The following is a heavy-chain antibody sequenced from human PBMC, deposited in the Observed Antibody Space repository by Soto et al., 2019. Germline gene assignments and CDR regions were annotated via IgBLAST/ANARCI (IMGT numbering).Heavy chain of an antibody. CDR3: AKVDVPVVAATFDY. V-gene: IGHV3-23*01. CDR1: GFTFSSYA. Sequence: EVQLLESGGGLVQPGGSLRLSCAASGFTFSSYAMSWVRQAPGKGLEWVSAISGSGGSTYYADSVKGRFTISRDNSKNTLYLQRNSLRAEDTAGYYCAKVDVPVVAATFDYWGQGTLVTVSS. J-gene: IGHJ4*02. CDR2: ISGSGGST. D-gene: IGHD2-15*01.